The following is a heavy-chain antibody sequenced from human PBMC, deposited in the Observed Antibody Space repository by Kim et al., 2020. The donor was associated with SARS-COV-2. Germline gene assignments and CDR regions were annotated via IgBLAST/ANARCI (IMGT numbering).Heavy chain of an antibody. Sequence: GGSLRLSCAASGFTFSTYYMSWVRQAPGKGLEWVANIRQDGREKNYVDPVKGRFTISRDNPKNSLFLQMNSLGVEDTAVYYCATCGGDCYTIDYWGQGTLVTVSS. CDR3: ATCGGDCYTIDY. V-gene: IGHV3-7*01. D-gene: IGHD2-21*02. J-gene: IGHJ4*02. CDR1: GFTFSTYY. CDR2: IRQDGREK.